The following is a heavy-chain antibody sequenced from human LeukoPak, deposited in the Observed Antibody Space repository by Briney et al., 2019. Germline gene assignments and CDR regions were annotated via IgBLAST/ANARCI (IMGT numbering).Heavy chain of an antibody. V-gene: IGHV1-2*02. Sequence: ASVEVSCKASGYTFTGYYMHWVRQAPGQGLEWMGWINPNSGGTNYAQKFQGRVTMTRDTSISTAYMELSRLRSDDTAVYYCARVGGSSGWYPRDAFDIWGQGTMVTVSS. CDR3: ARVGGSSGWYPRDAFDI. CDR1: GYTFTGYY. J-gene: IGHJ3*02. CDR2: INPNSGGT. D-gene: IGHD6-19*01.